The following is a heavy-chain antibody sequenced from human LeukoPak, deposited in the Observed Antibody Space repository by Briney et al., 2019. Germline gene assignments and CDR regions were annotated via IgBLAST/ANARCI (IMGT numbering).Heavy chain of an antibody. J-gene: IGHJ4*02. CDR1: GFTFSSYA. D-gene: IGHD5/OR15-5a*01. V-gene: IGHV3-23*01. CDR3: ARPVSGFYYFDY. Sequence: GGSPRLSSAASGFTFSSYAMSWVRQGPGKGLEWVSAISGSGGSTYYADSVKGRFTISRDNSKNTLYLQMNSLRAEDTAVYHYARPVSGFYYFDYWGQGTLVTVSS. CDR2: ISGSGGST.